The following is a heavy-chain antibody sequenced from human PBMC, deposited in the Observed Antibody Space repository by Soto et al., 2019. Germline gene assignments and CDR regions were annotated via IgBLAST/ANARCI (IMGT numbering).Heavy chain of an antibody. CDR2: TYYRSKWDN. Sequence: QVQLQQSGPGLVKPSQTLSLTCAISGDSVSTNSATGDWIRQSPSRGLEWLGRTYYRSKWDNDYAVSVKGRITINPDTSNNQFSLQLNSVTPDDTAVYYCARLIGNSWLDSWGQGTLVTVSS. CDR1: GDSVSTNSAT. V-gene: IGHV6-1*01. D-gene: IGHD2-8*01. CDR3: ARLIGNSWLDS. J-gene: IGHJ5*01.